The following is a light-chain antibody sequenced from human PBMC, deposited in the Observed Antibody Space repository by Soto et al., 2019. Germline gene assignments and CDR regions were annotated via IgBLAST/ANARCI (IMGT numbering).Light chain of an antibody. J-gene: IGKJ3*01. CDR3: QQYGTSFT. Sequence: EIVLAQSPGTLSLSPGETATLSCRASQSISSTYLAWYQQKPGQAPRIIIYDASSRAAGIPDRFSGSGSGTDFTLTIRRLEPEDFALYYCQQYGTSFTFGPGTKVDTK. CDR1: QSISSTY. V-gene: IGKV3-20*01. CDR2: DAS.